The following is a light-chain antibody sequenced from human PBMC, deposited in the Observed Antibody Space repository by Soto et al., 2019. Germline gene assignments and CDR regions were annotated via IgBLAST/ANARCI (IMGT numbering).Light chain of an antibody. Sequence: EIVLTQSPGTLSLSPGERATLSCRASQSVSSSYLAWYQQKPRQAPRLLIYGASSRATGIPDRFSGSGSGTDFTVTISRLEPEDFAVYYCQQYGSSLITFGQGTRLEIK. V-gene: IGKV3-20*01. CDR3: QQYGSSLIT. CDR2: GAS. J-gene: IGKJ5*01. CDR1: QSVSSSY.